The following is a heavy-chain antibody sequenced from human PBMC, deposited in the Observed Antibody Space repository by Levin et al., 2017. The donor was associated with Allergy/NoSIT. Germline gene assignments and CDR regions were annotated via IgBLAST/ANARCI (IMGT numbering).Heavy chain of an antibody. J-gene: IGHJ3*02. Sequence: SETLSLTCAVYGGSFSGYYWSWIRQPPGKGLEWIGEINHSGSTNYNPSLKSRVTISVDTSKNQFSLKLSSVTAADTAVYYCARVERVAAAGINPRDDAFDIWGQGTMVTVSS. CDR1: GGSFSGYY. V-gene: IGHV4-34*01. CDR2: INHSGST. CDR3: ARVERVAAAGINPRDDAFDI. D-gene: IGHD6-13*01.